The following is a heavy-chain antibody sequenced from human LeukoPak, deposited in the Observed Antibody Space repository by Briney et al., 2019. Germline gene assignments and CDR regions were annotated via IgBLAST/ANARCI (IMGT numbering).Heavy chain of an antibody. J-gene: IGHJ4*02. CDR3: AGHHDCSSTSCPFDY. V-gene: IGHV3-11*03. D-gene: IGHD2-2*01. CDR1: GFTFSDYY. Sequence: MSGGSLRLSCAASGFTFSDYYMSWIRQATGKGLEWVSYISSSSSYTNYADSVKGRFTISRDNAKNSLYLQMNSLRAEDTAVYYCAGHHDCSSTSCPFDYWGQGTLVTVTS. CDR2: ISSSSSYT.